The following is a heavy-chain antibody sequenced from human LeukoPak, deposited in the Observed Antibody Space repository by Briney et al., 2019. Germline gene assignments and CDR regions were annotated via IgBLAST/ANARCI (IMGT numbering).Heavy chain of an antibody. V-gene: IGHV3-23*01. CDR1: GFTFSSYA. CDR2: ISGSGGST. Sequence: GGSLRLSCAASGFTFSSYAMSWVRQAPGKGLEWVSAISGSGGSTYYADSVKGRFTISRDNSKNTLYLQMNSLRAEDTAVYYCAKDLYTYYYDSSGYYWDYWGQGTLSPSPQ. CDR3: AKDLYTYYYDSSGYYWDY. D-gene: IGHD3-22*01. J-gene: IGHJ4*02.